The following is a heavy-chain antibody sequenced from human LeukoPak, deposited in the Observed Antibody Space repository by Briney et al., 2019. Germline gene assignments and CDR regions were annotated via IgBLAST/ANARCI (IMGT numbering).Heavy chain of an antibody. J-gene: IGHJ2*01. CDR2: IYYSGST. D-gene: IGHD3-22*01. CDR1: GGSISSGDYY. Sequence: SETLSLTCTVSGGSISSGDYYWSWIRQPPGKGLEWIGYIYYSGSTYYNPSLKSRVTISVDTSKNQFSLKLSSVTAADTAVYYCARGRGYYDSSGYYYYPYWYFDLWGRGTLVTVSS. CDR3: ARGRGYYDSSGYYYYPYWYFDL. V-gene: IGHV4-30-4*01.